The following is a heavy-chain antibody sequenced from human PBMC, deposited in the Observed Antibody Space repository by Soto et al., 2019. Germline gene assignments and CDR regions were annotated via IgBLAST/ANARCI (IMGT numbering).Heavy chain of an antibody. Sequence: PGESLKISCKGSGYSFTSYWISWVRQMPGKGLEWMGRIDPSDSYTNYSPSFQGHVTISADKSISTAYLQWSSLKASDTAMYYCARHEPTIKKDYDFWSGSPTATYYWGQGTLVTVSS. V-gene: IGHV5-10-1*01. D-gene: IGHD3-3*01. CDR3: ARHEPTIKKDYDFWSGSPTATYY. CDR1: GYSFTSYW. J-gene: IGHJ4*02. CDR2: IDPSDSYT.